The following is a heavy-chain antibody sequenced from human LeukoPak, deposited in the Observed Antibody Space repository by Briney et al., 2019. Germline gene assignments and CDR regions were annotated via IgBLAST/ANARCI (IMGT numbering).Heavy chain of an antibody. D-gene: IGHD7-27*01. V-gene: IGHV3-23*01. CDR2: ISGSARIT. CDR3: AKDSGFYFAY. CDR1: GFTFSNYA. J-gene: IGHJ4*02. Sequence: GGSLRLSCAASGFTFSNYAINWVRQAPGKGLEWVSTISGSARITYYADSVKGRFTISRDNSKNTLYLQMNSLRVEDTAVYYCAKDSGFYFAYWGQGTLVTVSS.